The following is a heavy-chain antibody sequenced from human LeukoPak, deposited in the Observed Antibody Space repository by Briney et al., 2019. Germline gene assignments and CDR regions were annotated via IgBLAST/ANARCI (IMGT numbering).Heavy chain of an antibody. J-gene: IGHJ4*02. D-gene: IGHD2-2*01. Sequence: GGSLRLSCAASGFTFSDYYMSWIRQAPGKGLEWVSYISSSGSTIYYADSVKGRFTISRDNAKNSLYLQMNSLRAEDTAVYYCARDHNVVVPAAFDYWGQGTLVTVSS. CDR1: GFTFSDYY. V-gene: IGHV3-11*04. CDR2: ISSSGSTI. CDR3: ARDHNVVVPAAFDY.